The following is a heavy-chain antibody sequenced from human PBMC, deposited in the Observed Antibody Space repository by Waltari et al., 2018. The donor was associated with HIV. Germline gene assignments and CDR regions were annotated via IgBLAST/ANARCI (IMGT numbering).Heavy chain of an antibody. CDR3: ARDRGELIYYYYGMDV. V-gene: IGHV3-21*01. D-gene: IGHD3-16*01. J-gene: IGHJ6*02. CDR2: ISSSSYI. CDR1: GFTFSSYS. Sequence: EVQLVESGGGLVKPGGSLRLSCAASGFTFSSYSMNWVRQAPGKGQWWVSTISSSSYIYYADSVKGRFTISRDNAKNSLYLQMNSLRAEDTAVYYCARDRGELIYYYYGMDVWGQGTTDTVSS.